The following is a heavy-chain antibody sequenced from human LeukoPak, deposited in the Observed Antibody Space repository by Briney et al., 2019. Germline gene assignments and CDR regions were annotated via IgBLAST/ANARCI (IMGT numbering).Heavy chain of an antibody. CDR3: ARGLLWFGDLLYAGDIDY. CDR2: INAGNGDT. CDR1: GYTFTSYA. V-gene: IGHV1-3*01. D-gene: IGHD3-10*01. Sequence: ASVKVSCKASGYTFTSYAVQWVRQAPGQRLEWMGWINAGNGDTKYSQKFQGRVTITRDTSASTAYMELSSLRSEDTAVYYCARGLLWFGDLLYAGDIDYWGQGTLVTVSS. J-gene: IGHJ4*02.